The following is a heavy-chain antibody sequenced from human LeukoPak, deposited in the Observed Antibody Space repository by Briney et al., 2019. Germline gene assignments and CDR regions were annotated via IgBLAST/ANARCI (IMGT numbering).Heavy chain of an antibody. CDR3: ARDEPVAAAGWFAFDI. Sequence: GGSLRLSCAASGFTFSSYGMHWVRRAPGKGLEWVAFIRYDGSNKYYADSVKGRFTISRDNSKDTLYLQMNSLRAEDTAVYYCARDEPVAAAGWFAFDIWGQGTMVAVSS. CDR2: IRYDGSNK. V-gene: IGHV3-30*02. D-gene: IGHD6-13*01. CDR1: GFTFSSYG. J-gene: IGHJ3*02.